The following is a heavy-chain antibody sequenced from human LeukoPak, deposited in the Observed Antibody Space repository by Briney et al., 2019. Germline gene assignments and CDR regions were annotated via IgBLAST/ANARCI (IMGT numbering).Heavy chain of an antibody. V-gene: IGHV1-69*13. CDR3: ARAHSSSWYSYYYYYMDV. CDR2: IIPIFGTA. Sequence: ASVKVSCKASGGTFSSYAISWVRQAPGQGLEWMGGIIPIFGTANYAQKFQGRVTITADESTSTAYMELSSLRSEDTAVYYCARAHSSSWYSYYYYYMDVWGKGTTVTVSS. J-gene: IGHJ6*03. D-gene: IGHD6-13*01. CDR1: GGTFSSYA.